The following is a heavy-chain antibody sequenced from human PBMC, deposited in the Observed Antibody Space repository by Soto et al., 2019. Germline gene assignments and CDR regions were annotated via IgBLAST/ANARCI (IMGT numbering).Heavy chain of an antibody. CDR1: GFSLNNIRMG. V-gene: IGHV2-26*01. CDR2: IFSNDEK. J-gene: IGHJ3*01. D-gene: IGHD4-17*01. Sequence: QVTLKESGPVLVKPTETLTLTCAVSGFSLNNIRMGVSWIRQPPGKAPEWLAQIFSNDEKSFRTSLKNRLTISRDTSRRQVVLTMTNMDPVDTATYYCAGMSLTFATVGRGAFDVWGQGTVVTVSS. CDR3: AGMSLTFATVGRGAFDV.